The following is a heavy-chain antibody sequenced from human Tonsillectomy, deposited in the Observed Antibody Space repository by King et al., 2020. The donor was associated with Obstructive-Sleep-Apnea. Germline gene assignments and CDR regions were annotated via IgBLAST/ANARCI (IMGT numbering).Heavy chain of an antibody. CDR1: GGSFSGYY. CDR3: ARSRGITMIVVY. D-gene: IGHD3-22*01. CDR2: INHSGST. V-gene: IGHV4-34*01. J-gene: IGHJ4*02. Sequence: VQLQQWGAGLLKPSETLSLTCAVYGGSFSGYYWSWIRQPPGKGLEWIGEINHSGSTNYNPSLKGRVTISVDTSKNQFSLKLSSVTAADTAVYYCARSRGITMIVVYWGQGTLVTVSS.